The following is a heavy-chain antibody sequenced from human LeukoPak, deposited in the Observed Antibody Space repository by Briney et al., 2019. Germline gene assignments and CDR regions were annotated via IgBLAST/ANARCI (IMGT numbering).Heavy chain of an antibody. J-gene: IGHJ6*02. CDR3: ARSLSSSWFSTLYSGYYGMDV. Sequence: GGSLRLSCAASGFTFSDYYMSWIRQAPGKGLEWVSYISSSGSTIYYADSVKGRFTIPRDNAENSLYLQMNSLRAEDTAVYYCARSLSSSWFSTLYSGYYGMDVWGQGTTVTVSS. D-gene: IGHD6-13*01. CDR2: ISSSGSTI. V-gene: IGHV3-11*01. CDR1: GFTFSDYY.